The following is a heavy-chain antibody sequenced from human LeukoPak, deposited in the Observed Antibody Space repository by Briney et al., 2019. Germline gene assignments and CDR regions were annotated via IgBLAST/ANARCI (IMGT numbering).Heavy chain of an antibody. D-gene: IGHD5-18*01. V-gene: IGHV3-53*01. CDR2: LYSGGNT. CDR1: GFTVSSNS. CDR3: ARQYSYGSRAFDY. Sequence: GGSLRLSCAASGFTVSSNSMSWVRQAPGKGLEWVSVLYSGGNTYYADSVKGRFTISRDNSKNTLYLQMNSLRTEDTAVYYCARQYSYGSRAFDYWGQGTLVTVSS. J-gene: IGHJ4*02.